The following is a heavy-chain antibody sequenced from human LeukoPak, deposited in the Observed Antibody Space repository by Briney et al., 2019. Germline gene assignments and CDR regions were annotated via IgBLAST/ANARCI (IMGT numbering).Heavy chain of an antibody. CDR2: IYPGDSDV. CDR1: GYPFTDYW. Sequence: GEPLEISFKGLGYPFTDYWFAWIRQVHGKGLEWMGIIYPGDSDVRYNPSFRGQVTISADKSIDTTYVQWRSLKASDTAMYYCARGTHSNSDWFDPWGQGTLVTVSS. CDR3: ARGTHSNSDWFDP. D-gene: IGHD2/OR15-2a*01. V-gene: IGHV5-51*01. J-gene: IGHJ5*02.